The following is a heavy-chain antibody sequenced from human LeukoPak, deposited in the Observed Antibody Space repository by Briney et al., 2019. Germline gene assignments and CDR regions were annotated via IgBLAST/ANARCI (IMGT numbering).Heavy chain of an antibody. Sequence: PGGSLRLSCEASGFAFSFFAMSWLRQAPGKGLDWVSTINANSSTRSYAASVGGRFTISRDNSKNTLYLQLNTLRADDTAVYYCAKPISGGLAVTADWFAPWGQGTLVGVSS. D-gene: IGHD6-19*01. CDR2: INANSSTR. CDR3: AKPISGGLAVTADWFAP. CDR1: GFAFSFFA. J-gene: IGHJ5*01. V-gene: IGHV3-23*01.